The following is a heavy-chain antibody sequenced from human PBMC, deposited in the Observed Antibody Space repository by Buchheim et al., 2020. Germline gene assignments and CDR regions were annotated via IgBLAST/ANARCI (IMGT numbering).Heavy chain of an antibody. V-gene: IGHV3-15*07. D-gene: IGHD4-17*01. CDR3: TSTLTVTTYY. CDR1: GFTFTNAW. CDR2: IKSKIDGGTT. J-gene: IGHJ4*02. Sequence: EVQLVESGGGLVEPGGSLRLSCAASGFTFTNAWMNWVRQAPGKGLEWVGRIKSKIDGGTTDYAAPGQGRFTISRDDSKNTLYLQMNSLKTEDTAVYYCTSTLTVTTYYWGQGTL.